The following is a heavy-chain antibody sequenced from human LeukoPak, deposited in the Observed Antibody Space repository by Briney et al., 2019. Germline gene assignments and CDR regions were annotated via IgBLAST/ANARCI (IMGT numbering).Heavy chain of an antibody. CDR2: IYYTGST. CDR3: ARGYCSGGSCYYFDL. D-gene: IGHD2-15*01. CDR1: GGSISSYY. V-gene: IGHV4-59*01. Sequence: WETLSLTCTVSGGSISSYYWNWIRQPPGKALEWIGFIYYTGSTNYNPSLKSRVNISLDTSKNQFSLRLNSVTAADTAVYYCARGYCSGGSCYYFDLWGRGTLVTVSS. J-gene: IGHJ2*01.